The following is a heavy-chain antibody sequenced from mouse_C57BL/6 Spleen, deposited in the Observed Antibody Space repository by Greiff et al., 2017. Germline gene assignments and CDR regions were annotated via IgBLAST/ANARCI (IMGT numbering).Heavy chain of an antibody. CDR3: ARNPYYDYDGYAMDY. CDR1: GFSLTSYG. D-gene: IGHD2-4*01. J-gene: IGHJ4*01. CDR2: IWSGGST. V-gene: IGHV2-2*01. Sequence: QVQLKESGPGLVQPSQSLSITCTVSGFSLTSYGVHWVRQSPGKGLEWLGVIWSGGSTDYNAAFISRLSISKDNSKSQVFFKMNSLQADDTAIYYCARNPYYDYDGYAMDYWGQGTSVTVSS.